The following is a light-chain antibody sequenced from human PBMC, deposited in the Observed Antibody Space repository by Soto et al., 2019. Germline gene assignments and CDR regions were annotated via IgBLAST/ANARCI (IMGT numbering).Light chain of an antibody. V-gene: IGKV1-39*01. Sequence: DIQMTQSPSSLSASVGDRVTITCRASQTVSRSLNWYQQISGRAPVILIYGASSLQSGVPSRFSGSGSGTDFTLTISSLQPEDFATCYCQQSYHTPQSFGQGTKVEI. J-gene: IGKJ1*01. CDR3: QQSYHTPQS. CDR1: QTVSRS. CDR2: GAS.